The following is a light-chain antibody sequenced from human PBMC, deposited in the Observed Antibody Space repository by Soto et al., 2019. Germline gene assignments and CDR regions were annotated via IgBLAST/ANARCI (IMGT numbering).Light chain of an antibody. CDR3: FSYTTSSTYV. CDR2: DVS. Sequence: QSALTRPASVSGSPGQSTNISCTGTSNDVGAYNYVSWYQQLPGKAPQLMIYDVSNRPSGVSNRFSGSKSGNTASLTISGLQAEDETDYYCFSYTTSSTYVFGTGAKVTVL. V-gene: IGLV2-14*03. CDR1: SNDVGAYNY. J-gene: IGLJ1*01.